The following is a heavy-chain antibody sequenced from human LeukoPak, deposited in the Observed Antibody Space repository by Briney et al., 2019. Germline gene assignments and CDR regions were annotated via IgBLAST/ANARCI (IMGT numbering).Heavy chain of an antibody. V-gene: IGHV6-1*01. D-gene: IGHD6-13*01. J-gene: IGHJ4*02. CDR3: AGGQQLVDY. CDR1: VDSVSSNSAA. Sequence: SQTLSLTCAISVDSVSSNSAALNWIRQSPSRGLEWLGRTYYRSKWYNDYAVSVKSRITINPDTSKNQFSLQLNSVTPEDTAVYYCAGGQQLVDYWGQGTLVTVSS. CDR2: TYYRSKWYN.